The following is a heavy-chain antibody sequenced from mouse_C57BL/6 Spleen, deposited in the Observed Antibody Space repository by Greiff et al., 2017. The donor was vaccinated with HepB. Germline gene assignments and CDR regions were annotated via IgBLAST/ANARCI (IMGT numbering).Heavy chain of an antibody. CDR1: GFTFSSYA. Sequence: EVQLVESGEGLVKPGGSLKLSCAASGFTFSSYAMSWVRQTPEKRLEWVAYISSGGDYIYYADTVKGRFTISRDNARNTLYLQMSSLKSEDTAMYYCTRDNYYGSREGYYFDYWGQGTTLTVSS. D-gene: IGHD1-1*01. V-gene: IGHV5-9-1*02. J-gene: IGHJ2*01. CDR3: TRDNYYGSREGYYFDY. CDR2: ISSGGDYI.